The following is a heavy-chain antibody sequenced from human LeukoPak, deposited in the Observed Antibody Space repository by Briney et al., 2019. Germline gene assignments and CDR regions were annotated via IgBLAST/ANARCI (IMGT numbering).Heavy chain of an antibody. CDR1: EFTFSSYA. CDR3: ARANPYFDY. CDR2: ISSSGGTT. D-gene: IGHD4/OR15-4a*01. Sequence: GGSLRLSCAASEFTFSSYAMSWVRQAPGKGLEWVSTISSSGGTTYYADSVKGRFTISRDNSKNTLDLQMNSLRDEDTAVYYCARANPYFDYWGQGTLVTVSS. J-gene: IGHJ4*02. V-gene: IGHV3-23*01.